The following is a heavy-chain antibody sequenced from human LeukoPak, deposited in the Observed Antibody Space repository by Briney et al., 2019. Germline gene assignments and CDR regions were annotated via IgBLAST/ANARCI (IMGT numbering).Heavy chain of an antibody. CDR2: INHSGST. Sequence: SETLSLTCAVYGGSFSGYYWSWIRQPPGKGLEWIGEINHSGSTNYNPSLKSRVTISVDTSKNQFSLKLSSVTAADTAVYYCARERGYSGYLDYWGQGTLVTVSS. CDR3: ARERGYSGYLDY. V-gene: IGHV4-34*01. J-gene: IGHJ4*02. D-gene: IGHD5-12*01. CDR1: GGSFSGYY.